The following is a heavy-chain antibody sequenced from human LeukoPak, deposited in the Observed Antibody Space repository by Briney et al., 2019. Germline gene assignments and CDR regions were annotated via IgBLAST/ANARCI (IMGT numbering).Heavy chain of an antibody. CDR1: GYTFTSYH. J-gene: IGHJ6*02. CDR2: INPSGGST. CDR3: ARGGCGSSGCNYGLDV. D-gene: IGHD2-2*01. V-gene: IGHV1-46*01. Sequence: ASVKVSCKASGYTFTSYHMHWVRQAPGQGLEWMGIINPSGGSTRYAQKFQGRITMTRDTSTSTVYMELSSLRSEDTAMYYCARGGCGSSGCNYGLDVWGHGTTVTVSS.